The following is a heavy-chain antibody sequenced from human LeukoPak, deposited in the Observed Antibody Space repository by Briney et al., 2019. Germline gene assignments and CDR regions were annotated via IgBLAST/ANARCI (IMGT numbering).Heavy chain of an antibody. CDR2: IRYDGSNK. Sequence: PGGSLRLSCAASGFTFSSYGMHWVRQAPGKGLEWVAFIRYDGSNKYYADSVKGRFTISRDNSKNTLYLQMNSLRAEDTAVYYCAKDRLSLIRGVMDGDYWGQGTLVTVSS. CDR1: GFTFSSYG. V-gene: IGHV3-30*02. J-gene: IGHJ4*02. D-gene: IGHD3-10*01. CDR3: AKDRLSLIRGVMDGDY.